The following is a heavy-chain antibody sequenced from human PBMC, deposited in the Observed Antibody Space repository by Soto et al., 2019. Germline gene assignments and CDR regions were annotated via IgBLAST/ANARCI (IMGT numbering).Heavy chain of an antibody. Sequence: SETLSLTCAVYGGSFSGHYWSWIRQPPGKGLEWIGYIYHSGSAYYNPSLKSRVTISVDRSKNQFSLKLSSVTAADTAVYFCARCHGLDIVDSYWGQGIPVTVSS. CDR2: IYHSGSA. V-gene: IGHV4-34*01. J-gene: IGHJ4*02. CDR1: GGSFSGHY. CDR3: ARCHGLDIVDSY. D-gene: IGHD2-15*01.